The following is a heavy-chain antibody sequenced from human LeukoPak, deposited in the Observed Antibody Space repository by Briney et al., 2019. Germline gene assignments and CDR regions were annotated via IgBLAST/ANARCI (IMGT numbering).Heavy chain of an antibody. V-gene: IGHV3-53*01. CDR2: IYSGGST. CDR3: ARSYYDSSGYLY. D-gene: IGHD3-22*01. J-gene: IGHJ4*02. Sequence: GGSLRLSCAASGFTVSSKYMSWVRQAPGKGLEWVSVIYSGGSTYYADSVKGRFTISRDNSKNTPYLQMNSLRAEDTAVYYCARSYYDSSGYLYWGQGTLVTVSS. CDR1: GFTVSSKY.